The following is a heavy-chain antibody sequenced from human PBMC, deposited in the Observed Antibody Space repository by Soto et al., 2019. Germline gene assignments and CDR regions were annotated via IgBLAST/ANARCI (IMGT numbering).Heavy chain of an antibody. Sequence: QVQLVESGGGVVQPERSLRLSCAASGFTFSSYAMHWVRQAPGKGLEWVAVISYDGSNKYYADSVKGRFTISRDNSKNTLYLQMNSLRAEDTAVYYCARGPGSGYSYAFYWGQGTLVTVSS. CDR3: ARGPGSGYSYAFY. CDR1: GFTFSSYA. J-gene: IGHJ4*02. D-gene: IGHD5-18*01. V-gene: IGHV3-30-3*01. CDR2: ISYDGSNK.